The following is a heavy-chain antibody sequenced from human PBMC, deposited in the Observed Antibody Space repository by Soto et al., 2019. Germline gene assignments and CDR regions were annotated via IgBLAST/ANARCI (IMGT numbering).Heavy chain of an antibody. D-gene: IGHD4-17*01. V-gene: IGHV1-18*01. J-gene: IGHJ4*02. CDR3: ARAVTTVTTSHFDY. Sequence: ASVKVSCKASGYTFTSYGISWVRQAPGQGLEWMGWISAYNGNTNYAQKLQGRVTMTTDTSTSTAYMELRSLRSDDTAVYYCARAVTTVTTSHFDYWGQGTLVTVSS. CDR1: GYTFTSYG. CDR2: ISAYNGNT.